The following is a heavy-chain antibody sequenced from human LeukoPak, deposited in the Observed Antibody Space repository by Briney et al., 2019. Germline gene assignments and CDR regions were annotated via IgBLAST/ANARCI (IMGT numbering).Heavy chain of an antibody. CDR1: GGSISSSSYY. J-gene: IGHJ6*02. CDR3: ARLSPYGMDV. V-gene: IGHV4-39*01. CDR2: IYYSGST. Sequence: SETLSLTCTVSGGSISSSSYYWGWIRQPPGKGLEWIGCIYYSGSTYYNPSLKSRVTISVDTSKNQFSLKLSSVTAADTAVYYCARLSPYGMDVWGRGTTVTVSS.